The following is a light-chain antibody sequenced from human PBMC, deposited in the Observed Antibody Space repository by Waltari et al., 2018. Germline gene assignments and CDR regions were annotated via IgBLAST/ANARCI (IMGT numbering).Light chain of an antibody. CDR3: CSYAGNYVWV. CDR2: DVS. J-gene: IGLJ3*02. CDR1: SSDIGRYDI. Sequence: QSALTHPAAVSGSPGQSVTIPCTGASSDIGRYDIVSWYPQHPGNAPKLVISDVSKRPSGVSDRFSGSKSGDTASLTISGLQFEDEADYYCCSYAGNYVWVFGGGTRLTVL. V-gene: IGLV2-23*02.